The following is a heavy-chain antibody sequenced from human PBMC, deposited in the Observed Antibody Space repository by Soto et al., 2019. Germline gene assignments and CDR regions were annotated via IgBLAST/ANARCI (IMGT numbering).Heavy chain of an antibody. CDR3: ASMWSGYNSH. CDR2: IYHSGST. J-gene: IGHJ4*02. Sequence: SETLSLTCAVSGGSISSSNWWSWVRQPPGKGLEWIGEIYHSGSTNYNPSLKSRVTISVDTSKNQFSLILSSVTAADTAVYYCASMWSGYNSHWGQGTLVTVSS. CDR1: GGSISSSNW. D-gene: IGHD6-25*01. V-gene: IGHV4-4*02.